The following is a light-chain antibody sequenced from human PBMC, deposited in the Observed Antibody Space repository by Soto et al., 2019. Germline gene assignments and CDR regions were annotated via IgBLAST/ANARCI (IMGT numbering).Light chain of an antibody. V-gene: IGLV2-23*01. Sequence: QSVLTQPASVSGSPGQSITISCTGTSSDVGSYNLVSWYQQHPGKAPKLMIYEGSKRPSGVSNRFSGSKSGNTASLTISGLQAEDEAAYYCCSYAGSGYDFGTGTKVTVL. J-gene: IGLJ1*01. CDR3: CSYAGSGYD. CDR1: SSDVGSYNL. CDR2: EGS.